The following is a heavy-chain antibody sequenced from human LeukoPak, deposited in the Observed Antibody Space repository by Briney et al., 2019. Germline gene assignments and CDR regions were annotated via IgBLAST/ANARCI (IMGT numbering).Heavy chain of an antibody. V-gene: IGHV3-23*01. CDR2: ISGSGGST. Sequence: PGGSLRLSCAAPGFTFSSYAMSWVRQAPGKGLEWVSAISGSGGSTYYADSVKGRFTISRDNSKNTLYLQMNSLRAEDTAVYYCAKVGMVTMVRDAGGYFDYWGQATLVTVSS. J-gene: IGHJ4*02. D-gene: IGHD3-10*01. CDR1: GFTFSSYA. CDR3: AKVGMVTMVRDAGGYFDY.